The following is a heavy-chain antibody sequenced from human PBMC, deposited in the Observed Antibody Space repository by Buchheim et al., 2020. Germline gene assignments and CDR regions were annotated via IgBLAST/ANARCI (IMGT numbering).Heavy chain of an antibody. CDR2: TWFDGSSK. V-gene: IGHV3-33*01. D-gene: IGHD2-2*01. CDR1: GFTFSRYG. J-gene: IGHJ4*02. Sequence: QVQLVESGGGVVQPGRSLRLSCAASGFTFSRYGMHWVRQAPGKGLEWVAITWFDGSSKYYGDSVKARFTISRDTSKNTVYLQMNSLRDEDTAVYYCARDYCTDISCSLLDYWGQGTL. CDR3: ARDYCTDISCSLLDY.